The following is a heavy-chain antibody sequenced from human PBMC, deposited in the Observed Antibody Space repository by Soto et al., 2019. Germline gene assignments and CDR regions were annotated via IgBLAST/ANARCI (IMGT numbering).Heavy chain of an antibody. V-gene: IGHV4-31*03. CDR2: IYYSGST. CDR1: GGSISSGGYY. CDR3: ARCIAARPGDWFDP. Sequence: SETLSLTCTVSGGSISSGGYYWSWIRQHPGKGLEWIGYIYYSGSTYYNPSLKSRVTISVDTSKNQFSLKLSSVTAADTAVYYCARCIAARPGDWFDPWGQGTLVTVSS. D-gene: IGHD6-6*01. J-gene: IGHJ5*02.